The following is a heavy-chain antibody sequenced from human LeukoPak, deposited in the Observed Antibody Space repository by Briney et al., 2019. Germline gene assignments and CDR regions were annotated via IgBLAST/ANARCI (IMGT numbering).Heavy chain of an antibody. CDR2: FYYTGST. CDR3: ARGGNALDY. V-gene: IGHV4-59*01. Sequence: ETLSLTRTVSGGSISTYYWSWLRQPPGKGLDWIGSFYYTGSTNYNPSLRSRVTISLDTSKNQISLRLSSVTAADTAVYYCARGGNALDYWGQGTLVTVSS. J-gene: IGHJ4*02. D-gene: IGHD4-23*01. CDR1: GGSISTYY.